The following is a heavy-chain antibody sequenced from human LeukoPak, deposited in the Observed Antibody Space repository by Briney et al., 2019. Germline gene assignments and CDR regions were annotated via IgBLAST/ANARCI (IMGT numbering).Heavy chain of an antibody. J-gene: IGHJ6*03. CDR2: ISSSGSTI. V-gene: IGHV3-11*04. Sequence: NPGGSLRLSCAASGFTFSNSYMNWIRQAPGKGLEWVSYISSSGSTIYYADSVKGRFTISRDNAKNSLHLQMNSLRAEDTAVYYCARDPYSGSYGNYYYYFMDVWGKGTTVTISS. CDR3: ARDPYSGSYGNYYYYFMDV. CDR1: GFTFSNSY. D-gene: IGHD1-26*01.